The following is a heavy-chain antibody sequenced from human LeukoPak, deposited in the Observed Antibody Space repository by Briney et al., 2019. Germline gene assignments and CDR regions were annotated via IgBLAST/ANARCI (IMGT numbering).Heavy chain of an antibody. CDR1: GYTFTGYY. V-gene: IGHV1-2*02. Sequence: GASVKVSCKASGYTFTGYYMHWVQQAPGQGLEWMGWINPNSGGTNYAQKFQGRVTMTRDTSISTAYMELSRLRSDDTAVYYCARARYCSSTSCPGFDPWGQGTLVTVSS. J-gene: IGHJ5*02. D-gene: IGHD2-2*01. CDR2: INPNSGGT. CDR3: ARARYCSSTSCPGFDP.